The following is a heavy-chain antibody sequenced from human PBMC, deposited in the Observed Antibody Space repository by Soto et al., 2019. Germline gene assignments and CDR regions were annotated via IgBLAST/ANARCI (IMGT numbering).Heavy chain of an antibody. D-gene: IGHD1-26*01. CDR3: AGGSGIVGATGAF. CDR1: GYTFTSYY. V-gene: IGHV1-46*03. CDR2: INPSGGST. Sequence: QVQLVQSGAEGKKPGASVKVSCKASGYTFTSYYMHWVRQAPGQGLEWMGIINPSGGSTSYAQKFQGRDXXTXDXXTSTVCVELSSLRSGDPAGYYCAGGSGIVGATGAFWGQGTLVTVSS. J-gene: IGHJ4*02.